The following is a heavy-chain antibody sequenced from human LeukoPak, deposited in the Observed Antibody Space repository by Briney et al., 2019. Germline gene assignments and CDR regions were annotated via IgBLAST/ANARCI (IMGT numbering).Heavy chain of an antibody. CDR2: IDGGGRNT. Sequence: GGSLRLSCIGSGYTFSDYWIHWVRQAPGKGLVWVSRIDGGGRNTNYADSVKGRFTASRDNAKNTVYLQMNSLSAEDTAVYYCIRDFRIADFWGQGTLVTVSS. V-gene: IGHV3-74*01. D-gene: IGHD1-14*01. J-gene: IGHJ4*02. CDR1: GYTFSDYW. CDR3: IRDFRIADF.